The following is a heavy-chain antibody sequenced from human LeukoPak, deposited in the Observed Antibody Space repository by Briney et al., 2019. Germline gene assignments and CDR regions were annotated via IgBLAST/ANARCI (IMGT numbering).Heavy chain of an antibody. CDR1: GYTFSSYA. CDR3: ARRPPYYYDSSGYLVGGAFDI. J-gene: IGHJ3*02. V-gene: IGHV7-4-1*02. Sequence: ASVKVSCKASGYTFSSYAMYWVRQAPGQGLEWMGWINTNTGNPAYAQGFTGRFVFSLDTSVSTAYLQISSLKAEDTAVYYCARRPPYYYDSSGYLVGGAFDIWGQGTMVTVSS. CDR2: INTNTGNP. D-gene: IGHD3-22*01.